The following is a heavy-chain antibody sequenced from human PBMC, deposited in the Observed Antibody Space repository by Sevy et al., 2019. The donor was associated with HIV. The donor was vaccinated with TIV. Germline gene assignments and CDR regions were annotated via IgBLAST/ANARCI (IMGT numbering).Heavy chain of an antibody. D-gene: IGHD4-17*01. CDR1: GFIFSNYV. Sequence: GGSLRLSCAASGFIFSNYVMHWVRQAPGKGLEWVAVIWYDGNNKYYADSVKGRFTISRDNFKGTLYLQMYSLRAEDTAVYYCTRDTAIDYGDYTPPPEYYFDYWGQGTLVTVSS. V-gene: IGHV3-33*01. J-gene: IGHJ4*02. CDR3: TRDTAIDYGDYTPPPEYYFDY. CDR2: IWYDGNNK.